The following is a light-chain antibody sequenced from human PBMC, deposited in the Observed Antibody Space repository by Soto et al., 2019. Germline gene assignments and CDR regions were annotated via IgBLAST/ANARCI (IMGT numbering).Light chain of an antibody. V-gene: IGLV2-23*01. CDR3: CSYADSTTYV. CDR2: EGS. J-gene: IGLJ1*01. Sequence: QSALTQPASVSGSPGQSITISCTGTSSDVGSYNLVSWYQQHPVKAPKLMIYEGSKRPSGASNRFSGSKSGNTASLTISGLQAEDEADYYCCSYADSTTYVFGTGTKLTVL. CDR1: SSDVGSYNL.